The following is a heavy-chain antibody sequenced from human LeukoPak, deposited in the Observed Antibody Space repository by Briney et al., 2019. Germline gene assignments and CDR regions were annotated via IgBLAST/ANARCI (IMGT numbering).Heavy chain of an antibody. CDR2: IDASGDNT. Sequence: GGSLRLSCAASGFTFSSYAMSWVRQAPGKGLDWVSSIDASGDNTYYADSVHGRFTISRDNSKNTLYLQMNSLRVEDTAIYYCVKNQGVWSYYRDYHYYMDVWGKGTTVTVSS. D-gene: IGHD3-10*01. V-gene: IGHV3-23*01. CDR3: VKNQGVWSYYRDYHYYMDV. CDR1: GFTFSSYA. J-gene: IGHJ6*03.